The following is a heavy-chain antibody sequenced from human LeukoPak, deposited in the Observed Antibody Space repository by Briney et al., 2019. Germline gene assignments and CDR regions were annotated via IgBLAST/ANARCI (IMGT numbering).Heavy chain of an antibody. CDR2: IYYSGST. Sequence: SETLSLTCTVSGGSISSSSYYWGWIRQPPGKGLEWIGSIYYSGSTYYNPSLKSRVTISVDTSKNQFSLKLSSVTAADTAVYYCARTGGKQWLPDYWGQGTLVTVSS. CDR3: ARTGGKQWLPDY. V-gene: IGHV4-39*01. CDR1: GGSISSSSYY. D-gene: IGHD6-19*01. J-gene: IGHJ4*02.